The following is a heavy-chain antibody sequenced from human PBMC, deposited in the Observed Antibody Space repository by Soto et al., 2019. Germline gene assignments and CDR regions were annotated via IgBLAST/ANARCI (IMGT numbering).Heavy chain of an antibody. CDR3: LKGGYSYAYSAFDI. CDR2: ISSNGVST. D-gene: IGHD3-16*01. CDR1: GFIFRSYT. Sequence: GGSLRLSCSASGFIFRSYTIYWVRQAPGKGLEYVSGISSNGVSTYDADSVKDRFIISRDNSKNTLYLQMRGLRAEDTAVYYCLKGGYSYAYSAFDIWGPGTMLTV. J-gene: IGHJ3*02. V-gene: IGHV3-64D*06.